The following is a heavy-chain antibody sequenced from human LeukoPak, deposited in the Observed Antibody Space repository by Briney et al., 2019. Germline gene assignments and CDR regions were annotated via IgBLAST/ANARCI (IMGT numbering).Heavy chain of an antibody. Sequence: SETLSLTCTVSGGSISSYYWSWIRQPAGKGLEWIGRIYTSGSTNYNPSLKSRVTMSVDTSKNQFSLKLSSVTAADTAVYYCARDLGLGVANDAFDIWGQGAMVTVSS. CDR2: IYTSGST. CDR1: GGSISSYY. V-gene: IGHV4-4*07. CDR3: ARDLGLGVANDAFDI. D-gene: IGHD3-3*01. J-gene: IGHJ3*02.